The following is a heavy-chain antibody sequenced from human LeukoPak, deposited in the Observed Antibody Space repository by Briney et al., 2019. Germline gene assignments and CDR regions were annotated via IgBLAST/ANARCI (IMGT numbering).Heavy chain of an antibody. J-gene: IGHJ4*02. CDR2: ISGSGGST. Sequence: GGSLRLSCAASGFTFSSYAMHWVRQAPGKGLEWVSVISGSGGSTDYADSVKGRFTISRDNSKNTLYLQINSLRAEDTAVYYCAKGSGWYVWGQGTLVTVSS. CDR3: AKGSGWYV. V-gene: IGHV3-23*01. CDR1: GFTFSSYA. D-gene: IGHD6-19*01.